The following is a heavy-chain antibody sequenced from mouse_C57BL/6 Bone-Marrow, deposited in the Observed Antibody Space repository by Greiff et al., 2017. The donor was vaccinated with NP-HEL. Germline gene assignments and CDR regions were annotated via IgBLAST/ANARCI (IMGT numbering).Heavy chain of an antibody. CDR2: IDPSDSYT. D-gene: IGHD1-1*01. J-gene: IGHJ1*03. V-gene: IGHV1-69*01. CDR3: ERDYYGSIWYFDV. CDR1: GYTFTSYW. Sequence: QVQLKQPGAELVMPGASVKLSCKASGYTFTSYWMHWVKQRPGQGLEWIGEIDPSDSYTNYNQKFKGKSTLTVDKSSSTAYMQLSSLTSEDSAVYYCERDYYGSIWYFDVWGTGTTVTVSS.